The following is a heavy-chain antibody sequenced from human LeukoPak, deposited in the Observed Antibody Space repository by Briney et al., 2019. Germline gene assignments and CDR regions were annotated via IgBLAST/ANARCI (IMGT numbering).Heavy chain of an antibody. CDR1: GGSFSGYY. CDR3: ARVVADFWSGYYMSRDYYFDY. J-gene: IGHJ4*02. D-gene: IGHD3-3*01. Sequence: SATLSLTCAVYGGSFSGYYWSWIRQPPGKGLELLGEINHSGSTNYNPSLKSRVTISVDTSKNQFSLKLSSVTAADTAVYYCARVVADFWSGYYMSRDYYFDYWGQGTLVTVSS. CDR2: INHSGST. V-gene: IGHV4-34*01.